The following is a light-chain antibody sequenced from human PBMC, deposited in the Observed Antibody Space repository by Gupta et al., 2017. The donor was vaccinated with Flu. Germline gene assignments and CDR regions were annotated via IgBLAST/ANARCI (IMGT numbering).Light chain of an antibody. CDR3: QQYDNLFPLFT. V-gene: IGKV1-33*01. CDR1: QDISNY. CDR2: DAS. Sequence: DIQMTQSPSFLAASVGERVTITCQASQDISNYLNWYQQKPGKAPKLLIYDASNLETGVPSRFSGSGSGTDFTFTISSLQPEDIATYYCQQYDNLFPLFTFGPGTKVDIK. J-gene: IGKJ3*01.